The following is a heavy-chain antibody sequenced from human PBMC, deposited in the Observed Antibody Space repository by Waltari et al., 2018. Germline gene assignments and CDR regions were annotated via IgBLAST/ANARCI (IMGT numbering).Heavy chain of an antibody. J-gene: IGHJ6*03. CDR3: ARDPTVVPYYYMDV. CDR2: ITWNGARA. D-gene: IGHD2-15*01. Sequence: EVQVVESGGRVVRPGGSLRLAWVASGFTFDDYGMSWVRQPPGKGLEWVSSITWNGARAGYADSVKGRFTISRDNAKNSLYLEMNDLRAEDTALYHCARDPTVVPYYYMDVWGKGTTVTVSS. V-gene: IGHV3-20*01. CDR1: GFTFDDYG.